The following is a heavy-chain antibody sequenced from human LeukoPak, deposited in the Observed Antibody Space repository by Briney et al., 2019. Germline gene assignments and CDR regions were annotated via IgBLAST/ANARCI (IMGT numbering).Heavy chain of an antibody. CDR2: ISGSGRTT. Sequence: GGSLRLSCAASGFTFSDYAMPWVPQAPGKGLEWVSNISGSGRTTYSADSAKGRFTISSDNSKNILYLQVNSLRAGDTAVYYCAKDYYYDSSGYYYGDAFDIWGKGTMVTVSS. V-gene: IGHV3-23*01. J-gene: IGHJ3*02. D-gene: IGHD3-22*01. CDR3: AKDYYYDSSGYYYGDAFDI. CDR1: GFTFSDYA.